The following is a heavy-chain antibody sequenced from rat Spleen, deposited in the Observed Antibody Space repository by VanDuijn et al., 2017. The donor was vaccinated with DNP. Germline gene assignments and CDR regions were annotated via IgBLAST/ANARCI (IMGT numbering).Heavy chain of an antibody. V-gene: IGHV5-31*01. Sequence: EVQLVESGGGLEQPGRSLKLSCAASGFTFNNYWMTWIRQVPGKGLEWVASITRSGGSTYYPDSVKGRLTVSRHNGKSTLYLQVDSLRSEDTATYYCARHEGLYSGFPDYFDYWGQGVMVTVSS. CDR2: ITRSGGST. J-gene: IGHJ2*01. CDR3: ARHEGLYSGFPDYFDY. D-gene: IGHD4-4*01. CDR1: GFTFNNYW.